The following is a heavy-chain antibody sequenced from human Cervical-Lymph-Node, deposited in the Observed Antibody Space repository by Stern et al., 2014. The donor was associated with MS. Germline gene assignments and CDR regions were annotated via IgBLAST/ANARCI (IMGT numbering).Heavy chain of an antibody. CDR2: IKRDGSET. CDR1: RPTFSPSW. Sequence: VQLVVSGGGLVQPGGSQRLSCVASRPTFSPSWMSLVRTAPGKALEWPANIKRDGSETYYLDSVKGRFTISRDNAKSSLYLEMNSLRAEDTAVYYCTRFLQSGWSDLFDSWGRGTLVTVSS. V-gene: IGHV3-7*01. CDR3: TRFLQSGWSDLFDS. J-gene: IGHJ5*01. D-gene: IGHD6-19*01.